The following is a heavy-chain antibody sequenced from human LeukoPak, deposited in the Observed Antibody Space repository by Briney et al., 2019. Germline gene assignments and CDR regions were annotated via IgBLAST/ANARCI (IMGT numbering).Heavy chain of an antibody. Sequence: ASVKVSCKASGYTFTSHGISWVRQAPGQGLEWMGWISAYNGNTNYAQKLQGRVTMTTDTSTSTAYMELRSLRSDDTAVYYCARFNFYCSGRYYKFDPWGQGTLVTVSS. V-gene: IGHV1-18*01. CDR3: ARFNFYCSGRYYKFDP. CDR2: ISAYNGNT. J-gene: IGHJ5*02. CDR1: GYTFTSHG. D-gene: IGHD3-10*01.